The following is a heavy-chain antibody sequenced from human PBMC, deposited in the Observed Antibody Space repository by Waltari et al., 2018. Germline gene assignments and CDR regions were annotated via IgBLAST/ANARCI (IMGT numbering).Heavy chain of an antibody. J-gene: IGHJ4*02. CDR1: GFNFLSYA. D-gene: IGHD3-22*01. CDR2: ISDSGVIT. CDR3: ARHLYSIDYLELAK. V-gene: IGHV3-23*01. Sequence: DEHLLESGGGLAQPGGSLSLSCAASGFNFLSYAMRWVRQAPGKGREWVSGISDSGVITKYADSVKGRFTVSRDNSKNTVFLHLNSLRAEDTAFYYCARHLYSIDYLELAKWGQGTLVTVSS.